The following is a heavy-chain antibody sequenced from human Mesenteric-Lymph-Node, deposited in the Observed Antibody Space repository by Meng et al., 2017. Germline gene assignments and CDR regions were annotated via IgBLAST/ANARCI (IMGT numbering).Heavy chain of an antibody. D-gene: IGHD3-9*01. J-gene: IGHJ4*02. Sequence: ASVKVSCKASGYTFTSYDINWVRQATGQGLEWMGWMNPNSGNTGYAQKFQGRVTMTRNTSISTAYMELSSLRSEDTAVYYCARELRVRYFDWLCRLDYWGQGTLVTVSS. CDR3: ARELRVRYFDWLCRLDY. CDR2: MNPNSGNT. CDR1: GYTFTSYD. V-gene: IGHV1-8*01.